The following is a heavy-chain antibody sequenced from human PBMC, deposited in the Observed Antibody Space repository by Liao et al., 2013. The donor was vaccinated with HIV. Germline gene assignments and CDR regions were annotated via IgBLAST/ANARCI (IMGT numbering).Heavy chain of an antibody. D-gene: IGHD7-27*01. CDR2: IYTSGST. Sequence: QVQLQESGPGLVKPSQTLSLTCTVSGGSISSGSYYWSWIRQPAGKGLEWIGRIYTSGSTNYNPSLKSRVTISVDTSKNQFSLKLSSVTAADTAVYYCARVKLGGVIDYWGQGTLVTVSS. V-gene: IGHV4-61*02. CDR3: ARVKLGGVIDY. J-gene: IGHJ4*02. CDR1: GGSISSGSYY.